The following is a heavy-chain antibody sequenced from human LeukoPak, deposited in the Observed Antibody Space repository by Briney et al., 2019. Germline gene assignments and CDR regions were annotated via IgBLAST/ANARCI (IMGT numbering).Heavy chain of an antibody. CDR2: MDPNSGNT. V-gene: IGHV1-8*03. Sequence: ASVKVSCKASGYTFTSYDINWVRQATGQGLEWMGWMDPNSGNTGYAQKFQGRVTITRNTSISTAYMELSSLRSEDTAVYYCAREFFASGSGSYYYYYYYMDVWGKGTTVTVSS. CDR1: GYTFTSYD. CDR3: AREFFASGSGSYYYYYYYMDV. D-gene: IGHD3-10*01. J-gene: IGHJ6*03.